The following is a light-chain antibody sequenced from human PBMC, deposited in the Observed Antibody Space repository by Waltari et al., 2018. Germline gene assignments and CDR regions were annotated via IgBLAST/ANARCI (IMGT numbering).Light chain of an antibody. J-gene: IGLJ2*01. V-gene: IGLV3-25*03. CDR3: QSAHSNGSDVV. CDR1: ALSTQL. CDR2: TDS. Sequence: SYELTQPPSVSVSPGQTARITCPGDALSTQLGYWYQQKSGRAPVLMIYTDSGRPSGIPERFSGSSSGTTVTLTISAVQPEDEADYYCQSAHSNGSDVVFGGGTKLTVL.